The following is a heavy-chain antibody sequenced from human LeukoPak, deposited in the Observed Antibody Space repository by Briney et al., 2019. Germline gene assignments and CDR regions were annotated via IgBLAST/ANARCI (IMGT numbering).Heavy chain of an antibody. V-gene: IGHV3-21*01. CDR1: GFTFSTYG. J-gene: IGHJ4*02. CDR2: IRSSSTYT. Sequence: AGGSLGPSGAAPGFTFSTYGMNGVRRAPGKGLKWVSSIRSSSTYTYYADSVKGRFTISRDNAKNSLYLQVNSLRAEDTAVYYCARGADYYGSAYFDCWGQGTLVTVSS. D-gene: IGHD3-10*01. CDR3: ARGADYYGSAYFDC.